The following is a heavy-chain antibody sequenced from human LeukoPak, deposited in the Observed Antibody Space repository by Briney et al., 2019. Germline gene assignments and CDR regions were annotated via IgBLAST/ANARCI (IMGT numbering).Heavy chain of an antibody. D-gene: IGHD3-10*01. Sequence: GASETLSRKASGSTFTSYGISWGRQPPGPGLERKGWISAYNGKTNYSQKLQGRVTMATDTSTSTAYMELRSLRSDDTAVYYCARVKGGSGSYYGSPYFDYWGQGTLVTVSS. J-gene: IGHJ4*02. CDR2: ISAYNGKT. V-gene: IGHV1-18*01. CDR3: ARVKGGSGSYYGSPYFDY. CDR1: GSTFTSYG.